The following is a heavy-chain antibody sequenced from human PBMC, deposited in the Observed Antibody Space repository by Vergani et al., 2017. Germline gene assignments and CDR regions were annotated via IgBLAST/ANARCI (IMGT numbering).Heavy chain of an antibody. CDR2: IFYTGIT. CDR1: GGSMNSGDYY. Sequence: QMQLQESGPGLLRPSQTLSLTCTVSGGSMNSGDYYWCWIRQSPGKGLEWIGYIFYTGITDFNPSLKSRVALSVDTSKNQFSLKMTSVTAADTAVYYCVRGPPGIAAPGNWFDPWGQGTQVTVSS. J-gene: IGHJ5*02. V-gene: IGHV4-30-4*08. CDR3: VRGPPGIAAPGNWFDP. D-gene: IGHD6-25*01.